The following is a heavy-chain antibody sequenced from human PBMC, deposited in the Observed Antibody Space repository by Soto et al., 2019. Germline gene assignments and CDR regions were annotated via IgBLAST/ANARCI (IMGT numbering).Heavy chain of an antibody. CDR1: GLTFRSYW. D-gene: IGHD3-22*01. Sequence: GGSLRLSCASSGLTFRSYWMHLVRQAPGKGLVWVSRINTDGSEKYYVDSVKGRFTISRDNAKNSLYLQMNSLRAEDTAVYYCARFYYDSSGYLPSPYYYYYGMEVWGQGTTVTVSS. CDR2: INTDGSEK. V-gene: IGHV3-7*01. J-gene: IGHJ6*02. CDR3: ARFYYDSSGYLPSPYYYYYGMEV.